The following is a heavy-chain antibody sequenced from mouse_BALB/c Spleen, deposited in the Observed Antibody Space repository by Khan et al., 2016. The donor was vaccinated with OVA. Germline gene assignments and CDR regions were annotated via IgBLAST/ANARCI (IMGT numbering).Heavy chain of an antibody. CDR3: ARWFDGYSSLYAMDY. CDR1: GFSLTNYG. J-gene: IGHJ4*01. Sequence: VQLQESGPGLVAPSQSLSITCTVSGFSLTNYGVHWVRQPPGKGLEWLGVIWSDGSTNYNSVLKSRLSISKDNSKSQVFLKMNSLQTDDTAIYYCARWFDGYSSLYAMDYWGQGTSVTVSS. D-gene: IGHD2-3*01. CDR2: IWSDGST. V-gene: IGHV2-6*02.